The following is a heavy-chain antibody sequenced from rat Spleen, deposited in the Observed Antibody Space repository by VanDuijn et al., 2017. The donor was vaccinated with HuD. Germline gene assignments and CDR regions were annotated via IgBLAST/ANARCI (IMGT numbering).Heavy chain of an antibody. V-gene: IGHV5S14*01. D-gene: IGHD1-2*01. CDR1: GFTFSNYG. Sequence: EVQLVESGGGLVQPGRSLKLSCAASGFTFSNYGMAWVRQTPTKGLEWVASISTGGGNTYYRDSVKGRFTISRENAKNTQYLQMDSLRSEDTATYYCARHIYDYSSYRDYWYFDFWGPGTMVTVSS. CDR3: ARHIYDYSSYRDYWYFDF. J-gene: IGHJ1*01. CDR2: ISTGGGNT.